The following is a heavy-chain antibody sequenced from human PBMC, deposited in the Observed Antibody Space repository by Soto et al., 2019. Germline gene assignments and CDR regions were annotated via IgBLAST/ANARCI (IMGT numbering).Heavy chain of an antibody. CDR2: IYYSGST. D-gene: IGHD3-9*01. CDR1: GGSISSGGYY. CDR3: ARVPNYDILTGYYHNWFDP. Sequence: SETLSLTCTVSGGSISSGGYYWSWIRQHPGKGLEWIEYIYYSGSTYYNPSLKSRVTISVDTSKNQFSLKLSSVTAADTAVYYCARVPNYDILTGYYHNWFDPWGQGTLVTVSS. J-gene: IGHJ5*02. V-gene: IGHV4-31*03.